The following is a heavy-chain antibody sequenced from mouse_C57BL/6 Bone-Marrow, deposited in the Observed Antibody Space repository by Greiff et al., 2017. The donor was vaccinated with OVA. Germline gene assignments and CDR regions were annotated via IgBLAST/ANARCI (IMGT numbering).Heavy chain of an antibody. Sequence: QVQLQQPGAELVKPGASVKLSCKASGYTFTSYWMHWVKQRPGQGLEWIGMIHPNSGSTNYNQKFKSKAPLTVDKSSSTAYMQLSSPTSEDSAADYCAERRSSRFAYWGQGTLVTVSA. V-gene: IGHV1-64*01. CDR1: GYTFTSYW. D-gene: IGHD1-3*01. CDR3: AERRSSRFAY. CDR2: IHPNSGST. J-gene: IGHJ3*01.